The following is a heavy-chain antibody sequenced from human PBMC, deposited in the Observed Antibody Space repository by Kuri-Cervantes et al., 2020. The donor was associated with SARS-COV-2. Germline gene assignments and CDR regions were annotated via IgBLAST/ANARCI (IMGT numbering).Heavy chain of an antibody. J-gene: IGHJ4*02. CDR2: ISSSSSTI. D-gene: IGHD3-22*01. V-gene: IGHV3-48*01. Sequence: GESLKISCAASGFTFSSYSMNWVRQAPGKGLEWVSYISSSSSTIYYADSVKGRFTISRDNAKNSLYLQMHGLRAEDTAVYYCCVVSGYWGQGALVTVSS. CDR3: CVVSGY. CDR1: GFTFSSYS.